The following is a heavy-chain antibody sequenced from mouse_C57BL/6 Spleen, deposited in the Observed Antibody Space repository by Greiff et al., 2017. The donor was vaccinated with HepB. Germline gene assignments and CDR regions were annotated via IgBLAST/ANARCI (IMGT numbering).Heavy chain of an antibody. CDR1: GYAFSSSW. Sequence: QVQLKESGPELVKPGASVKISCKASGYAFSSSWMNWVKQRPGKGLEWIGRIYPGDGDTNYNGKFKGKATLTADTSSSTAYMQLSSLTSEDSAVYFGARGGHYYGSSPWYAMDYWGQGTSVTVSS. J-gene: IGHJ4*01. V-gene: IGHV1-82*01. D-gene: IGHD1-1*01. CDR3: ARGGHYYGSSPWYAMDY. CDR2: IYPGDGDT.